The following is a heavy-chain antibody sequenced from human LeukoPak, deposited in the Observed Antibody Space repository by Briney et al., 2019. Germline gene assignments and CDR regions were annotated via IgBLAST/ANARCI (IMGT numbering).Heavy chain of an antibody. Sequence: PGGSLRLSCAASQFTFSSYAMSWVRQAPGKGLEWVSAISGSGGSTYYADSVKGRFTISRDNSKNTLYLQMNSLRAEDTAVYYCAKAEGGYDARGGYFDYWGQGALVTVSS. J-gene: IGHJ4*02. CDR3: AKAEGGYDARGGYFDY. D-gene: IGHD5-12*01. CDR1: QFTFSSYA. V-gene: IGHV3-23*01. CDR2: ISGSGGST.